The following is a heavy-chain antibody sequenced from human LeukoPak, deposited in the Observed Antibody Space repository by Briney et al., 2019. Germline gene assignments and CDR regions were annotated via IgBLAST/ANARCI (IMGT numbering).Heavy chain of an antibody. V-gene: IGHV1-69*13. CDR2: IIPIFGTA. CDR1: GGTFSTYA. D-gene: IGHD6-13*01. CDR3: AKRAYSSSWYKTYGMDV. Sequence: GASVKVSCKASGGTFSTYAITWVRQAPGQGLEWMGGIIPIFGTANNAQKFQGRVTITADESTSTAYMELSSLRSEDTAVYYCAKRAYSSSWYKTYGMDVWGQGTTVTVSS. J-gene: IGHJ6*02.